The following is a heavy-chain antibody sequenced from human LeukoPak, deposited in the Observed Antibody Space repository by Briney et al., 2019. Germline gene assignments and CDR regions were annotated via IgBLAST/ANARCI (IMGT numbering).Heavy chain of an antibody. D-gene: IGHD1-26*01. CDR2: MAYDGTNK. CDR3: AKAFTESRELLDS. J-gene: IGHJ4*02. Sequence: PGRSLRPSCPPSAPTVTRSGTGCVSQAPGKGLGWVAVMAYDGTNKYYADSVEGRFTISRDNSKNTMYLQMDSLRGEDAAVYHCAKAFTESRELLDSWGQGTLVTVSS. V-gene: IGHV3-30*18. CDR1: APTVTRSG.